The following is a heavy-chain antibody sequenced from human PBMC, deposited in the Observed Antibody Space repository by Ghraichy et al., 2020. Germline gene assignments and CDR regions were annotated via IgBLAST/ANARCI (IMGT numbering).Heavy chain of an antibody. J-gene: IGHJ3*02. CDR2: TYYRSKWYN. V-gene: IGHV6-1*01. CDR3: SQVLIGPFDI. D-gene: IGHD2-15*01. Sequence: SQTLSLTCAISGDSVSSNSAAWNWIRQSPMRGLEWLGRTYYRSKWYNDYAVSVKGRITINPDTSKNQFSLQLNSMTPEDTAVYYCSQVLIGPFDIWGQGTMVTVSS. CDR1: GDSVSSNSAA.